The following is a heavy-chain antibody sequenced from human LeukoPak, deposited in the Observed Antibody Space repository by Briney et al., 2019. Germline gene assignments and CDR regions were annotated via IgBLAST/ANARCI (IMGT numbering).Heavy chain of an antibody. Sequence: SETLSLTCTVSGASISGAYWSWIRQTPGKGLELIGYLSYSGTTKYNPSLKSRVSISVDTSKNQFSLNLSSVIAADTAVYYCARARGVAMAGPPDYWGQGTLVTVSS. CDR2: LSYSGTT. V-gene: IGHV4-59*01. J-gene: IGHJ4*02. CDR3: ARARGVAMAGPPDY. CDR1: GASISGAY. D-gene: IGHD6-19*01.